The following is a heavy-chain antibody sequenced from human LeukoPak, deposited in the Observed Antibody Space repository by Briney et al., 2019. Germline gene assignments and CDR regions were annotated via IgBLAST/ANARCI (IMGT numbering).Heavy chain of an antibody. J-gene: IGHJ4*02. V-gene: IGHV3-33*01. CDR1: GLLFSSHG. D-gene: IGHD3-3*01. CDR3: ARVVLYYDFWSAYFHD. CDR2: IWYDGSNK. Sequence: GGSLRLSCAASSGLLFSSHGMHWVRQAPGKGLEWVAVIWYDGSNKWYADSVKGRFTISRDNSKNTLYLQMNSLRTEDTAVYYCARVVLYYDFWSAYFHDWGQGTLVTVSS.